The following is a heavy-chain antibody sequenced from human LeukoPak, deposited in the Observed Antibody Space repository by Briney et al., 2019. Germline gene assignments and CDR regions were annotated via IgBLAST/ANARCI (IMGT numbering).Heavy chain of an antibody. CDR1: GFTLSTYW. CDR2: IKQDGSEK. CDR3: AKVAKYYYGSETYYFFDY. Sequence: GGSLRLSCAASGFTLSTYWTSWVRQAPGKGLEWVANIKQDGSEKYYVDSVKGRFTISRDNAKNSLYLQMNSLRVEDTAVYYCAKVAKYYYGSETYYFFDYWGQGTLVTASS. V-gene: IGHV3-7*01. J-gene: IGHJ4*02. D-gene: IGHD3-10*01.